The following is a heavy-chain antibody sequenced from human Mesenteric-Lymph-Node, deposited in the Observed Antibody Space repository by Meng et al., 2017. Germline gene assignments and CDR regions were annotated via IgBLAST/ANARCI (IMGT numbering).Heavy chain of an antibody. CDR1: GYSFNTYW. D-gene: IGHD4-23*01. CDR2: IYPGDSDT. CDR3: ARQDDYGGNSDY. Sequence: GESLKISCKGSGYSFNTYWIGWVRQMPGKGLEWVGIIYPGDSDTRYSPSFQGQVTISADKSITTAYLQWSSLRASDTAMYYCARQDDYGGNSDYWGQGTLVTVSS. J-gene: IGHJ4*02. V-gene: IGHV5-51*01.